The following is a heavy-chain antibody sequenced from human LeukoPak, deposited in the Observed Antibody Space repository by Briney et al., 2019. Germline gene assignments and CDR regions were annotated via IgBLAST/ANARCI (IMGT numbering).Heavy chain of an antibody. CDR2: ISSGSRDI. J-gene: IGHJ4*02. CDR3: ARDGSGSFWQLYFDS. Sequence: GGSLRLSCAASEFTFSNHNMNWVRQAPGKGLEWVSYISSGSRDIFYAASVKGRFTISRDDAKNSLYLQMNSLRADDTAVYYCARDGSGSFWQLYFDSWGQGTLVTVSS. V-gene: IGHV3-48*01. CDR1: EFTFSNHN. D-gene: IGHD3-10*01.